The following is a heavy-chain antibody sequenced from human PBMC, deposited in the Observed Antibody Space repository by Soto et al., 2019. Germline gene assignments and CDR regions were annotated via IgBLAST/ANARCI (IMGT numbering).Heavy chain of an antibody. V-gene: IGHV4-4*02. CDR2: IYHSGST. CDR1: GGSISSSNC. Sequence: SETLSLTCAVSGGSISSSNCWSLVRQPPGKGLEWIGEIYHSGSTNYNPSLKSRVTISVDKSKNQFSLKLSSVTAADTAVYYCARDRRDGYNSIDYWGQGTLVTVSS. J-gene: IGHJ4*02. D-gene: IGHD5-12*01. CDR3: ARDRRDGYNSIDY.